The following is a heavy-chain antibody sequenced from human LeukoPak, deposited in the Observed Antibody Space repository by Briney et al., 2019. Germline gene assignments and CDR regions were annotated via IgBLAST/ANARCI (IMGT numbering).Heavy chain of an antibody. CDR2: IWYDGSNK. V-gene: IGHV3-33*01. CDR3: ARGRTTVTTADAFDI. D-gene: IGHD4-17*01. CDR1: GFTFSSYG. J-gene: IGHJ3*02. Sequence: GSLILSCAASGFTFSSYGMHWVRQAPGKGLGWVAVIWYDGSNKYYADSVKGRFTISRDNSKNTLYLQMNSLRAEDTAVYYCARGRTTVTTADAFDIWGQGTMVTVSS.